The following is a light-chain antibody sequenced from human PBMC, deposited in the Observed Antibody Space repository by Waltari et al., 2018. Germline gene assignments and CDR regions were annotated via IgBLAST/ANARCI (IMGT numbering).Light chain of an antibody. Sequence: SYDFTQPPSVSVSPGQAASIPCSGDNLVDMYVCWYQQKPVQSPLLIIFEDSKRPSGISERFSASNSGNTATLTISGTQTLDEAVYFCQAWDDKIEVFGGGTRLTVL. CDR3: QAWDDKIEV. V-gene: IGLV3-1*01. CDR1: NLVDMY. J-gene: IGLJ2*01. CDR2: EDS.